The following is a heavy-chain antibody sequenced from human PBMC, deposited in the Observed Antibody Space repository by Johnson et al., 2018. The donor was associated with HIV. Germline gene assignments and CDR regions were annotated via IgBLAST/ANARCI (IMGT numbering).Heavy chain of an antibody. J-gene: IGHJ3*02. D-gene: IGHD1/OR15-1a*01. CDR3: AKGRIGTSSMRGCAFDM. CDR2: VNPNGGIT. Sequence: VQLVESGGGLAKPAWSPRLSCAASQFTFSSYYINCVRQASGNGLELVGQVNPNGGITYLIDSGKDRFSTSRDNAKNTLHLQMNSLRVEDTAVYYCAKGRIGTSSMRGCAFDMWGQGTMVIVSS. V-gene: IGHV3-25*03. CDR1: QFTFSSYY.